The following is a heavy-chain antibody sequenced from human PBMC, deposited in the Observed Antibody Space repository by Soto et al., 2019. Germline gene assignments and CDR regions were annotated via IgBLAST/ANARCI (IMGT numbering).Heavy chain of an antibody. V-gene: IGHV1-69*13. Sequence: ASVKVSCKASGGTFSSYAISWVRQAPGQGLEWMGGIIPIFGIANYAQKFQGRVTITADESTSTAYMELSSLRAEDTAVYYCARSPPIFGVVISNWFDPWGQGTLVTVSS. CDR3: ARSPPIFGVVISNWFDP. J-gene: IGHJ5*02. D-gene: IGHD3-3*01. CDR1: GGTFSSYA. CDR2: IIPIFGIA.